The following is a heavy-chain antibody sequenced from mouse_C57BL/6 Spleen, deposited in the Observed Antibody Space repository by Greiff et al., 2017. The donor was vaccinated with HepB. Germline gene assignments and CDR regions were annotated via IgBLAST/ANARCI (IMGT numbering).Heavy chain of an antibody. Sequence: QVQLQQPGAELVMPGASVKLSCKASGYTFTSYWMHWVKQRPGQGLEWIGEIDPSDSYTNYNHKFKGKSTLTVDKSSSTAYMQLSSLTSEDSAVYYCARELTGKPFAYWGQGTLVTVSA. CDR3: ARELTGKPFAY. D-gene: IGHD4-1*01. J-gene: IGHJ3*01. V-gene: IGHV1-69*01. CDR2: IDPSDSYT. CDR1: GYTFTSYW.